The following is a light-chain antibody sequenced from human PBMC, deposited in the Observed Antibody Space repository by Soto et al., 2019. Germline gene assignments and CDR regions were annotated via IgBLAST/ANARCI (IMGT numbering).Light chain of an antibody. V-gene: IGLV1-47*02. J-gene: IGLJ2*01. CDR2: NNN. CDR3: ATWDDSLLSVV. Sequence: QSVLTQPPSASGTPGKRVTFSCSGSRSNIGRNYVCWYQQFPGAAPKLLIYNNNQRPSGVPDRFSGSKSGASASLAISGLRSEDEADYYCATWDDSLLSVVFGGGTQLTVL. CDR1: RSNIGRNY.